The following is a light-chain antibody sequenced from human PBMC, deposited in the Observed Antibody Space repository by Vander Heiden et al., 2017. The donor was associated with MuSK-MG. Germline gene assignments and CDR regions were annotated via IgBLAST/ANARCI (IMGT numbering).Light chain of an antibody. CDR3: QQDSSYWT. CDR1: QSINSR. CDR2: KAS. Sequence: DIQMTQSPSTLSASVGDRVTITCRASQSINSRLAWYQQKPGKAPNLLIYKASSLESGVPSRFSGSGSGTEFTLTISSLHPDDFATYYCQQDSSYWTFGQGTKVEIK. J-gene: IGKJ1*01. V-gene: IGKV1-5*03.